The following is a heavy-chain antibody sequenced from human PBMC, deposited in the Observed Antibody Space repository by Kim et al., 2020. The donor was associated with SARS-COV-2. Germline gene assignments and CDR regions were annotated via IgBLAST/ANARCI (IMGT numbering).Heavy chain of an antibody. Sequence: SETLSLTCTVSGGSISSGGYYWSWIRQHPGKGLEWIGYIYYSGSTYYNPSLKSRVTISVDTSKNQFSLKLSSVTAADTAVYYCARVPVLSTGWYSDAQGGYFDYWGQGTLVTVSS. CDR2: IYYSGST. CDR1: GGSISSGGYY. CDR3: ARVPVLSTGWYSDAQGGYFDY. J-gene: IGHJ4*02. V-gene: IGHV4-31*03. D-gene: IGHD1-1*01.